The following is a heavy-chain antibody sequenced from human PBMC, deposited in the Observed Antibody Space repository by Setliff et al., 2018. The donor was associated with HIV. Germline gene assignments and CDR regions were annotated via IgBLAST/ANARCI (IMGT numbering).Heavy chain of an antibody. Sequence: VGSLRLSCAASGFTFSSYWMHWVRQAPGKGLVWVSRLNTDGSEKYYVDSVKGRFTISRDNAKNSLYLQMNSLRIEDTAVYYCARDLASPDYSSGCPGYWGQGTLVTVSS. CDR1: GFTFSSYW. CDR2: LNTDGSEK. D-gene: IGHD6-19*01. J-gene: IGHJ4*02. CDR3: ARDLASPDYSSGCPGY. V-gene: IGHV3-74*01.